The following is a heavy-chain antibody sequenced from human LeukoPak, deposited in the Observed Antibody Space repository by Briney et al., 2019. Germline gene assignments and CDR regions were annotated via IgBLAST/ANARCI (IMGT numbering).Heavy chain of an antibody. CDR3: ARVVVTTYYFDY. Sequence: PSETLSLTCTVSGGSISSYYWSWIRQPPGKGLEWIGYIYYSGSTNYNPSLKSRVTTSVDTSKNQFSLKLSSVTAADTAVYYCARVVVTTYYFDYWGQGTLVTVSS. CDR1: GGSISSYY. CDR2: IYYSGST. D-gene: IGHD2-21*02. V-gene: IGHV4-59*01. J-gene: IGHJ4*02.